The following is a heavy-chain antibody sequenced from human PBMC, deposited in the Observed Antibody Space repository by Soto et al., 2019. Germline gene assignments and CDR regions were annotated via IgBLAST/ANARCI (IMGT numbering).Heavy chain of an antibody. Sequence: GGSLRLSCAASGLTVITSYMSWVRQTPGKGLEWVSLIFSGGGTFYADSVKGRFTISRDNSKNMLYLQMNSLRAEDTAVYYCARDGTINSAPYYGMDVWGQGTTVTVS. CDR2: IFSGGGT. CDR1: GLTVITSY. V-gene: IGHV3-53*01. J-gene: IGHJ6*02. CDR3: ARDGTINSAPYYGMDV. D-gene: IGHD1-1*01.